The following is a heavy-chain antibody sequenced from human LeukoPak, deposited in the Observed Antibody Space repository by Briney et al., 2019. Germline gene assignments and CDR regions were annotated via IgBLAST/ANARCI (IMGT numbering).Heavy chain of an antibody. CDR2: IYTSGSP. Sequence: PSETLSLTCTVSGGSISSGSYYWSCIRQPAGKGLEWIGRIYTSGSPNYNPSLRSRVTISVDTSKNQNQFSLKLSTLTAADTAVYYCARGVGGYCSGGSCYSAPNWFDPWGQGTLVTVSS. J-gene: IGHJ5*02. D-gene: IGHD2-15*01. CDR1: GGSISSGSYY. V-gene: IGHV4-61*02. CDR3: ARGVGGYCSGGSCYSAPNWFDP.